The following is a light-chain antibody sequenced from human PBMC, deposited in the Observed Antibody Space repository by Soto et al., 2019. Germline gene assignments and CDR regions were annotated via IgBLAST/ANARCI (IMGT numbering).Light chain of an antibody. CDR1: SSDVGGYNY. J-gene: IGLJ2*01. Sequence: QSGLTQPPSASGSPGQSVTISCTGPSSDVGGYNYVSWYQQHPGKAPKLMIYEVSKRPSGVPDRFSGSKSGNTASLTVSGLQAEDEADYYCSSYAGSNNLVFGGGTQLTVL. CDR3: SSYAGSNNLV. V-gene: IGLV2-8*01. CDR2: EVS.